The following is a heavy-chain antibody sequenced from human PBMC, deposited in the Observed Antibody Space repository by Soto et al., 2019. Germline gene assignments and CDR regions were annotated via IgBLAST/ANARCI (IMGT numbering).Heavy chain of an antibody. J-gene: IGHJ6*02. CDR1: GASITRGGYY. CDR3: VRDTTRIRGMDV. Sequence: SETLSLTCTVSGASITRGGYYWTWVRQLPGRGLEWLGYTYYTGNTNYNQSLKSRLAISVDTSKNQFSLRLSSVTAADTALYYCVRDTTRIRGMDVWGPGTTVTVSS. V-gene: IGHV4-31*03. D-gene: IGHD1-26*01. CDR2: TYYTGNT.